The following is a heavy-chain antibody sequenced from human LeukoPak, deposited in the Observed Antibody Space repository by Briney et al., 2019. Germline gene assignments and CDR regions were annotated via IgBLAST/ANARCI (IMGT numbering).Heavy chain of an antibody. D-gene: IGHD3-22*01. CDR2: FDPEDGEI. CDR3: ATSPITMIVGRIEFAY. J-gene: IGHJ4*02. CDR1: GYTLTELS. Sequence: ASVKVSCKVSGYTLTELSMHWVRQAPGKGLEWMGGFDPEDGEIIYAQKFQGRVTMTEDTSTDTAYMELSSLRSEDTAVYYCATSPITMIVGRIEFAYWGQGTLVTVSS. V-gene: IGHV1-24*01.